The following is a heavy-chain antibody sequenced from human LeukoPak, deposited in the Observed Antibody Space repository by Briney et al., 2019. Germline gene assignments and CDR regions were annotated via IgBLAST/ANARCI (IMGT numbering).Heavy chain of an antibody. Sequence: QVQLQESGPGLVKPSQTLSLTCTVSGGSISSGDYYWGWIRQPPGKGLEGIGRIYYSGSTYYNPSLKSRVTISVDTSKNQFSLKLSSVTAADTAVYYCARWAVAGRQYSPWGQGTLVTVSS. CDR3: ARWAVAGRQYSP. CDR1: GGSISSGDYY. V-gene: IGHV4-39*01. D-gene: IGHD6-19*01. CDR2: IYYSGST. J-gene: IGHJ5*02.